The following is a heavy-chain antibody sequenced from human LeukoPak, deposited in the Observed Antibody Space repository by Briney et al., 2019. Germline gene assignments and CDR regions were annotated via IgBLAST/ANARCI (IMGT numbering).Heavy chain of an antibody. V-gene: IGHV1-18*01. CDR3: ARSEWFGELLYGFGDY. J-gene: IGHJ4*02. Sequence: GASVKVSCKASGYTFTSYGISWVRQAPGQGLEWMGWISAYNGNTNYAQKLQGRVTMTTDTSTSTAYMELRSLRSDDTAVYYCARSEWFGELLYGFGDYWGQGTLVTVSS. CDR2: ISAYNGNT. CDR1: GYTFTSYG. D-gene: IGHD3-10*01.